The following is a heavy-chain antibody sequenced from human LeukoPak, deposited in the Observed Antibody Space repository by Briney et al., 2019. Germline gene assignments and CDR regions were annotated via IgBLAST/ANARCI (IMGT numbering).Heavy chain of an antibody. V-gene: IGHV4-38-2*02. CDR2: IYHSGST. CDR1: GYSITTGYY. J-gene: IGHJ4*02. Sequence: SETLSLTCTVIGYSITTGYYWGWIRQPPGKGLEWIGSIYHSGSTFYNPSLKSRVTISVDTSKNQFSLKLSSVTAADTAIYYCARDQDYYGSGSYGPDHWGQGTQVTVSS. D-gene: IGHD3-10*01. CDR3: ARDQDYYGSGSYGPDH.